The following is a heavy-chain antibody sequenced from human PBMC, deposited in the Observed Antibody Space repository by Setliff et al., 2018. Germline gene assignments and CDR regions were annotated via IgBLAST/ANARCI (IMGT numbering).Heavy chain of an antibody. CDR3: ATDVPACRGSTCYNAFDV. J-gene: IGHJ3*01. Sequence: GSLRLSCVASGFTFSNYAINWVRQAPGQGLEWVSGISGGGINTDYADSVKGRFTISRDNAKDTLYLQMNSLRAEDTAVYYCATDVPACRGSTCYNAFDVWGQGTMVTVSS. V-gene: IGHV3-23*01. D-gene: IGHD2-2*02. CDR1: GFTFSNYA. CDR2: ISGGGINT.